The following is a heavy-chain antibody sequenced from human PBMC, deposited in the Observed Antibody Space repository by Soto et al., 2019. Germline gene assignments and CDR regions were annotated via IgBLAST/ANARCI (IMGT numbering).Heavy chain of an antibody. CDR2: IYFSGST. CDR3: ARRYGGAVDY. D-gene: IGHD3-10*01. J-gene: IGHJ4*02. Sequence: SLPCSVVWGYSGDYCWSRIRQPPGKGLEWIGYIYFSGSTNYNPSLKSRVTLSVDTSKNQFSLKLSSVTAADTAVYYCARRYGGAVDYWGQGTLVTVSS. CDR1: WGYSGDYC. V-gene: IGHV4-59*08.